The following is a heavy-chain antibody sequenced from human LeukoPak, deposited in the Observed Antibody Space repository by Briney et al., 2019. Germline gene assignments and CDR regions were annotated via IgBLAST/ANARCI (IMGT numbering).Heavy chain of an antibody. J-gene: IGHJ4*02. CDR1: GFPFSSYS. CDR3: AREVGGSGSYYDY. CDR2: ISSSSSYI. D-gene: IGHD3-10*01. V-gene: IGHV3-21*01. Sequence: GGSLRLSCAASGFPFSSYSMYWVRQAPGKGLEWVSSISSSSSYIYYADSVKGRFTISRDNAKNSLYLQMNSLRAEDTAVYYCAREVGGSGSYYDYLGQGTLVTVSS.